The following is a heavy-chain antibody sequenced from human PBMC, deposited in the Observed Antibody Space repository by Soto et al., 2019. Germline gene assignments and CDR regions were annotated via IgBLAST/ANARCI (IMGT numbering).Heavy chain of an antibody. CDR1: GASVSSNSSA. V-gene: IGHV6-1*01. Sequence: SQSLSLTCGISGASVSSNSSAWNWIRQSPSRGLEWLGRTYYRSKWYNDYAVSVKSRITINPDTSKNQFSLQLNSVTPEDTAVYYCARDEYSSSARLGYYGMDVWGQGTTVTVSS. D-gene: IGHD6-6*01. CDR3: ARDEYSSSARLGYYGMDV. CDR2: TYYRSKWYN. J-gene: IGHJ6*02.